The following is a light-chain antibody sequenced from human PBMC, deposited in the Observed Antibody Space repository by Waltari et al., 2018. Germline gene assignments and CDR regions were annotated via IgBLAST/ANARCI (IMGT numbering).Light chain of an antibody. J-gene: IGKJ4*01. CDR2: WAS. CDR3: QQYCSSPLT. V-gene: IGKV4-1*01. CDR1: QSLLYSSVNKNC. Sequence: DIVLTQSPDSLAVSLGERATIHCKSSQSLLYSSVNKNCLAWYQQKAGQPPKLLIYWASTREPGVTDQFSGSGSGTDFTLTISSLQAEDVAVYYCQQYCSSPLTFGGGTKVEIK.